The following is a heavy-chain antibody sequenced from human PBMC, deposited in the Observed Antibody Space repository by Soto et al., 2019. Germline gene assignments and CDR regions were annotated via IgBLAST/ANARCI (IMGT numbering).Heavy chain of an antibody. Sequence: GGSLRLSCAASGFSFSDYYMSWIRQAPGKGLEWVSYITSSSTYKQYADSVRGRFTISRDNAKNSLYLQMNSLRAEDTAVYYCVKGEYYYDSSGYYPFDYWGQGT. J-gene: IGHJ4*02. CDR2: ITSSSTYK. D-gene: IGHD3-22*01. CDR3: VKGEYYYDSSGYYPFDY. V-gene: IGHV3-11*05. CDR1: GFSFSDYY.